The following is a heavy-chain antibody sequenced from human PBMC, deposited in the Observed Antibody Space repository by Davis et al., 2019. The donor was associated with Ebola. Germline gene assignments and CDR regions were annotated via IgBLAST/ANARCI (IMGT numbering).Heavy chain of an antibody. CDR1: GYSFTSYW. V-gene: IGHV5-51*01. CDR3: ARQPAPIDYYVAWGYFDY. CDR2: IYPGDSDT. J-gene: IGHJ4*02. D-gene: IGHD3-10*02. Sequence: GESLKISCKGSGYSFTSYWIGWVRQMPGKGLEWMGIIYPGDSDTRYSPSFQGQVTISADKSISTAYLQWSSLKASDTAMYYCARQPAPIDYYVAWGYFDYWGQGTLVTVSS.